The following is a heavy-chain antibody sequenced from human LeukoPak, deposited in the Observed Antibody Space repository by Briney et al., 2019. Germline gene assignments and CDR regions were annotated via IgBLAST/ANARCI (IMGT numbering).Heavy chain of an antibody. Sequence: SVKVSCKASGYTFTSYGISGVRQAPGQGLEWMGGIIPIFGTANYAQKFQGRVTITADESTSTAYMELSSLRSEDTAVYYCARPITGHGWFDPWGQGTLVTVSS. CDR1: GYTFTSYG. J-gene: IGHJ5*02. V-gene: IGHV1-69*13. D-gene: IGHD1-20*01. CDR3: ARPITGHGWFDP. CDR2: IIPIFGTA.